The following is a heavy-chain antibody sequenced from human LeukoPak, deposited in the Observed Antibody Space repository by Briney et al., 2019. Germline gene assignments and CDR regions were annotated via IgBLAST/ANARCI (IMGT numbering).Heavy chain of an antibody. CDR1: GFTFSSYS. CDR3: ARGRVVVAATNYYGMDV. CDR2: ISSSSYI. D-gene: IGHD2-15*01. Sequence: GGSLRLSCAASGFTFSSYSMNWVRQAPGKGLEWVSSISSSSYIYYADSVKGRFTISRDNAKNSLYLQMNSLRAEDTAVYYCARGRVVVAATNYYGMDVWGQGTTVTVSS. J-gene: IGHJ6*02. V-gene: IGHV3-21*01.